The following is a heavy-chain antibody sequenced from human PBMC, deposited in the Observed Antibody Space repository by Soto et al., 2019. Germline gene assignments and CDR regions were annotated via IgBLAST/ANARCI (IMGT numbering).Heavy chain of an antibody. CDR1: GYTFTSYG. J-gene: IGHJ4*02. V-gene: IGHV1-18*01. Sequence: ASVKVSCKASGYTFTSYGISWVRQAPGQGLEWMGWISAYNGNTNYAQKLQGRVTMTTDTSTSTAYMELRSLRSDDTAVYYCARDTRITMVRGVIPLLLAYWGQGTLVTVSS. D-gene: IGHD3-10*01. CDR3: ARDTRITMVRGVIPLLLAY. CDR2: ISAYNGNT.